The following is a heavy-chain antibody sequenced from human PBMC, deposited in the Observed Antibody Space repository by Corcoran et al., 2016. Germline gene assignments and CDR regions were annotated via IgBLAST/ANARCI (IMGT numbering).Heavy chain of an antibody. CDR2: MNPNSGNT. V-gene: IGHV1-8*01. CDR3: GRGTLIRVVMYT. J-gene: IGHJ4*02. D-gene: IGHD3-10*01. CDR1: GYTFAAYD. Sequence: QVQLVQSGAEVREPGASVKVSCKASGYTFAAYDVVWVRQATGQGLEWMGWMNPNSGNTGYAQKFQGRGALTRETSISTDYMELSSLRSEDTAVCYGGRGTLIRVVMYTWGKGTLVTVAS.